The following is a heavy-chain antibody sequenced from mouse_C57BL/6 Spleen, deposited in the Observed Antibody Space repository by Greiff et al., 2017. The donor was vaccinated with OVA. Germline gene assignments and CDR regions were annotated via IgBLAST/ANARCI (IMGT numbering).Heavy chain of an antibody. J-gene: IGHJ2*01. Sequence: EVHLVESGGGLVKPGGSLKLSCAASGFTFSSYTMSWVRQTPEKRLEWVATISGGGGNTYYPDSVKGRFTISRDNAKNTLYLQMSSLRSEDTALYDCARHFTTFPYYFDYWGQGTTLTVSS. CDR1: GFTFSSYT. D-gene: IGHD1-1*01. CDR3: ARHFTTFPYYFDY. V-gene: IGHV5-9*01. CDR2: ISGGGGNT.